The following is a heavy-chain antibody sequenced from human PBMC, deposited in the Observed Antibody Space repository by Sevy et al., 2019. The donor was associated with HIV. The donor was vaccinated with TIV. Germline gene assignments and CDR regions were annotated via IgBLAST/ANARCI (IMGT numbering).Heavy chain of an antibody. CDR1: GFSFGPNG. J-gene: IGHJ4*02. D-gene: IGHD3-16*01. Sequence: GGSLRLSCAASGFSFGPNGITWAARAQGRGREGVANIKGEGSDKHYVDSVEGRFTISRDNAKNVLYLQMNSLRVEDTAVYYCAHETFGRFESWGQGTLVTVSS. CDR2: IKGEGSDK. CDR3: AHETFGRFES. V-gene: IGHV3-7*01.